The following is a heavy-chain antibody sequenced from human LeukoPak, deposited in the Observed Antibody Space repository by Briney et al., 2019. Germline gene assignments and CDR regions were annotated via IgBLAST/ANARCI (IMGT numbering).Heavy chain of an antibody. J-gene: IGHJ1*01. CDR1: GYTFTGYY. Sequence: ASVKVSCKASGYTFTGYYTHWVRQAPGQGLEWMGWINPNSGGTSYAQRFQGRVTMTRDPSISTAYMELSRLRSDDTAVYYCARTYSSSWRLEYFQHWGQGTLVTVSS. CDR2: INPNSGGT. D-gene: IGHD6-13*01. V-gene: IGHV1-2*02. CDR3: ARTYSSSWRLEYFQH.